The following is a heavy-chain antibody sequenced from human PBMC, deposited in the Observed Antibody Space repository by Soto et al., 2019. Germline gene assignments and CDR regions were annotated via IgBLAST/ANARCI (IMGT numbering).Heavy chain of an antibody. Sequence: AASVKVSCKASGGTFSSYAISWVRQAPGQGLEWMGGIIPIFGTANYAQKFQGRVTITADESTSTAYMELSSLRSEDTAVYYCARSTGYYRSPHAPSGYYGMDVWGQGTTVTVSS. CDR2: IIPIFGTA. CDR3: ARSTGYYRSPHAPSGYYGMDV. V-gene: IGHV1-69*13. D-gene: IGHD3-9*01. J-gene: IGHJ6*02. CDR1: GGTFSSYA.